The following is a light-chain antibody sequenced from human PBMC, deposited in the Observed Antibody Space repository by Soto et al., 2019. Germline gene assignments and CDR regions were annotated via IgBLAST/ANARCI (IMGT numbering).Light chain of an antibody. CDR2: DAS. CDR3: HQRSNWPPT. J-gene: IGKJ4*01. Sequence: ENVLTQSPATLSLSPGERATLSCRASQSVRSNLAWYQQKPGQAPRLLIYDASKRATGIPARFSGSGSGTDFTLTISSLQPEDFAVYYCHQRSNWPPTFGGGTKVEIK. CDR1: QSVRSN. V-gene: IGKV3-11*01.